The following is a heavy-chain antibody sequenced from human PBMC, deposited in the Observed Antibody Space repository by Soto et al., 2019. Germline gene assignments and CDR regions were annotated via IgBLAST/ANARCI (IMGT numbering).Heavy chain of an antibody. J-gene: IGHJ1*01. Sequence: GGSLRLSCAASGFTFSSYAMRLLRQAPGKGLEWVSGISGSGGRTYYADCVRGRFTISIDHARNTLYLQMNSLRAEDTAVYYCAKDLTGAMIVVVITSWSQGTLVTVSS. CDR1: GFTFSSYA. CDR2: ISGSGGRT. D-gene: IGHD3-22*01. V-gene: IGHV3-23*01. CDR3: AKDLTGAMIVVVITS.